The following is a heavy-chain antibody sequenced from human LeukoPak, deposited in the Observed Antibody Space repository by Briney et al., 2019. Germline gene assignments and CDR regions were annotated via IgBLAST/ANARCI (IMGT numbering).Heavy chain of an antibody. D-gene: IGHD6-19*01. CDR1: GFTFSSYW. CDR2: IKQDGSEK. J-gene: IGHJ4*02. V-gene: IGHV3-7*01. CDR3: ARDSSGWYYYFDY. Sequence: GGSLRLSCAASGFTFSSYWMSWVRQAPGKGLEWVANIKQDGSEKYYVDSVKGRFTTSRDNAKNSLYLQMNSLRAEDTAVYYCARDSSGWYYYFDYWGQGTLVTVSS.